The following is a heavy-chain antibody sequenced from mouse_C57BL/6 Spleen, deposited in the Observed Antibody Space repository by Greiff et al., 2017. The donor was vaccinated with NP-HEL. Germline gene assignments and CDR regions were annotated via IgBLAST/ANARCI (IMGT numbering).Heavy chain of an antibody. CDR3: ARSRYYGSIYAMGG. CDR1: GYTFTSYW. D-gene: IGHD1-1*01. V-gene: IGHV1-53*01. Sequence: QVQLQQPGTELVKPGASVKLSCKASGYTFTSYWMHWVKQRPGQGLEWIGNINPSNGGTNYNEKFKSKATLTVDKSSSTAYMQLSSLTSEVSAFDYCARSRYYGSIYAMGGWGQGTSVTVSS. J-gene: IGHJ4*01. CDR2: INPSNGGT.